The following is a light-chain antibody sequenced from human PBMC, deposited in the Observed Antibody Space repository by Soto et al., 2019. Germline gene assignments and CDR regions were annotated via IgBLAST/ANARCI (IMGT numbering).Light chain of an antibody. CDR1: RDISSW. Sequence: TQSPATLPAAVGDRITITCRASRDISSWLAWHQQKQGKAAKVLIYDASSLESGVPSRFSGSGSGTAVTITISSLQPDDFETYYCQQYNSYSRTFGQGTKVDIK. J-gene: IGKJ1*01. V-gene: IGKV1-5*01. CDR3: QQYNSYSRT. CDR2: DAS.